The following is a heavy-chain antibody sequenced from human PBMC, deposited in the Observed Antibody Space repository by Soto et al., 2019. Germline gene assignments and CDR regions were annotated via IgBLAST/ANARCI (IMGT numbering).Heavy chain of an antibody. CDR1: GYTFFTYD. CDR2: ISTYSGDT. J-gene: IGHJ5*02. D-gene: IGHD5-12*01. V-gene: IGHV1-18*01. CDR3: ARHHGPTTSENWFDP. Sequence: ASVKVSCKASGYTFFTYDISWVRQAPGQGLEWMGWISTYSGDTKYAQEFQGRVTMTTDTSTTTAYLELRSLRSDDTAVYYCARHHGPTTSENWFDPWAQGTLVTVSS.